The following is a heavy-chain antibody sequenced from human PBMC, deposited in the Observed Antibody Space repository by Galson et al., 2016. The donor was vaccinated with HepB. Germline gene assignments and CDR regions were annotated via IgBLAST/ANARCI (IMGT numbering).Heavy chain of an antibody. J-gene: IGHJ3*02. CDR2: INSDGSDT. D-gene: IGHD4-17*01. V-gene: IGHV3-74*01. Sequence: SLRLSCAASGFTFSSYWMHWVRQAPGKGLVWVSHINSDGSDTTYADSVKGRFTISRDNAKNTLYLQMNTLRVEDTAVYYCARLQTRYGDPDAFDIWGQGTVVTVSS. CDR3: ARLQTRYGDPDAFDI. CDR1: GFTFSSYW.